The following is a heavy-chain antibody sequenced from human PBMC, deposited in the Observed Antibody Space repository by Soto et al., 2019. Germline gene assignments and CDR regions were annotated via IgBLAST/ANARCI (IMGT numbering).Heavy chain of an antibody. CDR2: IYYSGST. D-gene: IGHD3-10*01. Sequence: ASETLSLTCTVSGGSISSGDYYWSWIRQPPGKGLEWIGYIYYSGSTYYNPSLKSRVTISVDTSKNQFSLKLSSVTAADTAVYYCARDLSGDYYYYGMDVWGQGTTVTVYS. V-gene: IGHV4-30-4*01. J-gene: IGHJ6*02. CDR3: ARDLSGDYYYYGMDV. CDR1: GGSISSGDYY.